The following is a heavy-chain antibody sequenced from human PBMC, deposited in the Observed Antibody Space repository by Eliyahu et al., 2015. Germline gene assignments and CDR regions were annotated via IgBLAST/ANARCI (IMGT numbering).Heavy chain of an antibody. V-gene: IGHV5-51*01. J-gene: IGHJ4*02. CDR3: ARHHSGYIDY. Sequence: EVQLVQSGAEVKKPGESLKISCKGSGYSFTSYWIGWVRQMPGKGLELVGVLHPGYPGNRLRPSPSRQVTISADKSISTAYLQWSSLKASDTAMYYCARHHSGYIDYWGQGTLVTVSS. D-gene: IGHD5-12*01. CDR1: GYSFTSYW. CDR2: LHPGYPGN.